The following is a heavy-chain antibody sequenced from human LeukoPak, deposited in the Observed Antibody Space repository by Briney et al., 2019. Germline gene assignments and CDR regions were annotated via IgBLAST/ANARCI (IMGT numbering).Heavy chain of an antibody. Sequence: ASVKVSCKASGYTFTSYGISWVRQAPGQGLEWMGWINPNSGGTNYAQKFQGRVTMTRDTSISTAYMELSRLRSDDTAVYYCARIGIRRQKTNFDYWGQGTLVTVSS. J-gene: IGHJ4*02. D-gene: IGHD1-26*01. CDR2: INPNSGGT. V-gene: IGHV1-2*02. CDR3: ARIGIRRQKTNFDY. CDR1: GYTFTSYG.